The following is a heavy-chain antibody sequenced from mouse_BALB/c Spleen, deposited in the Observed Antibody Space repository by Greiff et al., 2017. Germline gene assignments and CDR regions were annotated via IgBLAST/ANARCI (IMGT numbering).Heavy chain of an antibody. CDR2: IYPGSGST. D-gene: IGHD3-2*01. CDR3: TRDSWGYPYYAMDY. J-gene: IGHJ4*01. CDR1: GYTFTSYW. Sequence: LQQPGSELVRPGASVKLSCKASGYTFTSYWMHWVKQRHGQGLEWIGNIYPGSGSTNYDEKFKSKGTLTVDTSSSTAYMHLSSLTSEDSAVYYCTRDSWGYPYYAMDYWGQGTSVTVSS. V-gene: IGHV1S22*01.